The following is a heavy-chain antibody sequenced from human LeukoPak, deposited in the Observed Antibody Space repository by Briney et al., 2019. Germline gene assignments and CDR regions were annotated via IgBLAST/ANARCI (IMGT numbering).Heavy chain of an antibody. Sequence: SETLSLTCTVSRGSISTYYWNWIRQPPGKGLEWIGYIYYTGTTDYNPSLKSRVTMSVDTSKNQFSLKLSSVTTADTAVYYCAREGHRGAFDIWGQGTMVTVSS. J-gene: IGHJ3*02. CDR3: AREGHRGAFDI. CDR1: RGSISTYY. CDR2: IYYTGTT. V-gene: IGHV4-59*01.